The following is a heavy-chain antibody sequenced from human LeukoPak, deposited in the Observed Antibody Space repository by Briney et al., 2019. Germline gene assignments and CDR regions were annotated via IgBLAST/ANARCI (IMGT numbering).Heavy chain of an antibody. CDR3: AREGHRVYLDP. D-gene: IGHD6-13*01. CDR2: IYYSGST. CDR1: GGSISSGGYY. V-gene: IGHV4-31*03. Sequence: PSETLSLTCTVSGGSISSGGYYWSWIRQHPGKGLEWIGYIYYSGSTYYNPSLKSRVTISVDTSKNQFSLKLSSVTAADTAVYYCAREGHRVYLDPWGQGTLVTVSS. J-gene: IGHJ5*02.